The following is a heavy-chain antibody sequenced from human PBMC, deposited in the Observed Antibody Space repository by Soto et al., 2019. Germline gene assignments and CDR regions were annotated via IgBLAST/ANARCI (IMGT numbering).Heavy chain of an antibody. V-gene: IGHV3-7*03. J-gene: IGHJ4*02. Sequence: VGSLRLSCAASGLTFSGHWMTWVRQTPGEGLQWVAAIKPDGSETFYVDSVKGRFTISRDNARNSLFLQMDSLRAEDTAVYYCTSRPSGMTYHAVFDFWGQRTLVTVSS. D-gene: IGHD2-21*02. CDR2: IKPDGSET. CDR1: GLTFSGHW. CDR3: TSRPSGMTYHAVFDF.